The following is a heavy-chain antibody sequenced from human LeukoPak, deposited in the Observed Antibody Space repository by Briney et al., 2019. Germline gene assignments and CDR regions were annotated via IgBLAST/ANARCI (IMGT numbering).Heavy chain of an antibody. CDR2: IIPIFGTA. D-gene: IGHD1-26*01. CDR3: ARGESYVPFDY. J-gene: IGHJ4*02. V-gene: IGHV1-69*13. Sequence: ASVKVSCKAPGGTFGSYAISWVRQAPGQGLEWMGGIIPIFGTANYAQKFQGRVTITADESTSTAYMELSSLRSEDTAVYYCARGESYVPFDYWGQGTLVTVSS. CDR1: GGTFGSYA.